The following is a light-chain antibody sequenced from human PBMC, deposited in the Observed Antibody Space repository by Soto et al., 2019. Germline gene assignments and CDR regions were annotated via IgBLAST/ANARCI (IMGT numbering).Light chain of an antibody. CDR3: QHHNSYSQT. CDR1: QSIRYY. J-gene: IGKJ1*01. Sequence: DIQLTQSPPTLSASVGDRVTITCRASQSIRYYLAWYQQMPGKAPKLLIYGASSLQSGVPSRFSGSGPGTEFTFTISSLQPDDFATYFCQHHNSYSQTFGQGTKVDIK. V-gene: IGKV1-5*01. CDR2: GAS.